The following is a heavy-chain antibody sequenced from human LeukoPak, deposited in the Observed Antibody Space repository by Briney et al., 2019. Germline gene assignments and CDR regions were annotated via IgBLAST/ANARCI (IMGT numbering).Heavy chain of an antibody. CDR3: AREERMVRGVMLDY. J-gene: IGHJ4*02. CDR2: IYYSGST. D-gene: IGHD3-10*01. CDR1: GGSISSGGYY. Sequence: SETLSLTCTVSGGSISSGGYYWSWIRQHPGKGLEWIGYIYYSGSTYYNPSLKSRVTISVDTSKNQFSLKLSSVTAADTAVYYCAREERMVRGVMLDYWGQGTLVTVSS. V-gene: IGHV4-31*03.